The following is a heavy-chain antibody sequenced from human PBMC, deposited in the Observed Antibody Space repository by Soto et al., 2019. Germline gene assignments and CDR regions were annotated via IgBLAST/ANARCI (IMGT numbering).Heavy chain of an antibody. D-gene: IGHD3-22*01. CDR1: GFTFSSYA. Sequence: PGGSLRLSCAASGFTFSSYAMHWVRQAPGKGLEWVAVISYDGSNKYYADSVKGRFTISRDNSKNTLYLQMNSLRAEDTAVYYCARVADSHTYYYDSRGGFDIWGQGTMVTVSS. V-gene: IGHV3-30-3*01. J-gene: IGHJ3*02. CDR3: ARVADSHTYYYDSRGGFDI. CDR2: ISYDGSNK.